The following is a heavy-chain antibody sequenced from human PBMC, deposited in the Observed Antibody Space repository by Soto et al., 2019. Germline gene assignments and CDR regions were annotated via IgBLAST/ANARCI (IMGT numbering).Heavy chain of an antibody. Sequence: SETLSLTCTVSGGSISSYYWSWIRQPPGKGLEWIGYIYYSGSTNYNPSLKSRVTISVDTSKNQFSLKLSSVTAADTAVYYCARYFYGSGSYYSGYYYYMDVWGKGTTVTVSS. J-gene: IGHJ6*03. D-gene: IGHD3-10*01. CDR3: ARYFYGSGSYYSGYYYYMDV. CDR1: GGSISSYY. CDR2: IYYSGST. V-gene: IGHV4-59*01.